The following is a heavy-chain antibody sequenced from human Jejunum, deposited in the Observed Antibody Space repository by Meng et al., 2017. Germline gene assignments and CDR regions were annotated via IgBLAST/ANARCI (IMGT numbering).Heavy chain of an antibody. Sequence: VELQGVAPGLVKPSETVSLTGAVSGGSISSGYWWTWVRQSPGKGLEWIGEIYHSGSTNYNPSLKSRVTISVDKSKNQFSLKLTSVTAADTAVYYCARGGYYSFDYWGQGTLVTVSS. V-gene: IGHV4-4*02. CDR1: GGSISSGYW. J-gene: IGHJ4*02. CDR2: IYHSGST. D-gene: IGHD5-18*01. CDR3: ARGGYYSFDY.